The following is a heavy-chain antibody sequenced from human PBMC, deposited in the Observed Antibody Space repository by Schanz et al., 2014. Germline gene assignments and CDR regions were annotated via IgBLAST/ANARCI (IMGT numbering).Heavy chain of an antibody. D-gene: IGHD5-18*01. CDR1: GGTFSSYT. J-gene: IGHJ6*02. Sequence: QVQLVQSGAEVKKPGSSVKVSCTASGGTFSSYTISWIRQAPGQGLEWMGRMIPVLAIADYAQKFQGRVTITADKSTSTASMELSSLRSEDTAVYYCARGPSQGYSYGHNIGAYYYGMDVWGQGTTVTVSS. V-gene: IGHV1-69*02. CDR3: ARGPSQGYSYGHNIGAYYYGMDV. CDR2: MIPVLAIA.